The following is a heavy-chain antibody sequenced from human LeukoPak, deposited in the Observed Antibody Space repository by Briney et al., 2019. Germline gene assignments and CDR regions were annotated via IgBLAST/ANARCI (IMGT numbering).Heavy chain of an antibody. CDR1: GYTFTSYG. CDR2: ISAYNGNT. V-gene: IGHV1-18*01. CDR3: ARDRDCGGDCSPGWFDP. J-gene: IGHJ5*02. D-gene: IGHD2-21*02. Sequence: AASVTVSCKASGYTFTSYGISWVRQAPGQGGEWMGWISAYNGNTNYAQKLQGRVTITTDTSTSTAYMELRSLRSDDTAVYYCARDRDCGGDCSPGWFDPWGQGTLVTVSS.